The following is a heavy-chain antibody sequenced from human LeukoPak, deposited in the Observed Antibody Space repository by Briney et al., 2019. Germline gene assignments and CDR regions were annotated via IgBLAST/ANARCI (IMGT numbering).Heavy chain of an antibody. V-gene: IGHV3-30*04. CDR1: GFTFSNYA. D-gene: IGHD6-19*01. J-gene: IGHJ4*02. CDR3: AKLGKQWLALLS. Sequence: GRSLRLSCAASGFTFSNYAMHWVRQAPGKGLEWVAVISYDGSNKYYADSVKGRFTISRDNSKNTVYVQMNSLRAEDTAVYYCAKLGKQWLALLSWGQGTLVTVSS. CDR2: ISYDGSNK.